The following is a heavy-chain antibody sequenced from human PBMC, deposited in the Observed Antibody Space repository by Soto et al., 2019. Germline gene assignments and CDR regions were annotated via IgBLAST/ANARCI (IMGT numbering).Heavy chain of an antibody. CDR3: PKALTSAGRSKNDY. J-gene: IGHJ4*02. V-gene: IGHV3-23*01. CDR1: GFTFSTYA. CDR2: ISDSGGAT. D-gene: IGHD4-17*01. Sequence: EVQLLESGGGLVQPGGSLRLSCAASGFTFSTYAMSWVRQAPGEGLEWVSTISDSGGATYYADSVKGRFTISRDNSKNTLYLQMNSLSGEDTAVYYCPKALTSAGRSKNDYWGQGTLVTLSS.